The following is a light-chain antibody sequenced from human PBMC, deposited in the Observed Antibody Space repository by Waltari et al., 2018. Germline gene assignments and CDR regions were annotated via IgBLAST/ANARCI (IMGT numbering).Light chain of an antibody. CDR2: DAS. CDR3: QQRSNWPRIS. Sequence: FVLTQSPDSPSLSAGERATLSCRSSQDIKKFLAWYQQKPGQAPRLIIHDASTRSTGIPARFSGSGSGTDFTLTISSVEPEDFAVYYCQQRSNWPRISFGQGTRLELK. CDR1: QDIKKF. V-gene: IGKV3-11*01. J-gene: IGKJ5*01.